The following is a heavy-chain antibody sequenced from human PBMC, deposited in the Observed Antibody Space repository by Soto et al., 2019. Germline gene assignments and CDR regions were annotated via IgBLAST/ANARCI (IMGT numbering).Heavy chain of an antibody. CDR1: GYTFTSYD. Sequence: GASVKVSCKASGYTFTSYDINWVRQATGQGLEWMGWMNPNSGNTGYAQKFQGRVTMTRNTSISTAYMELSSLRSEDTAVYYCARATYLYEILTGYYIHDAFDIWGQGTMVTVSS. D-gene: IGHD3-9*01. CDR2: MNPNSGNT. V-gene: IGHV1-8*01. J-gene: IGHJ3*02. CDR3: ARATYLYEILTGYYIHDAFDI.